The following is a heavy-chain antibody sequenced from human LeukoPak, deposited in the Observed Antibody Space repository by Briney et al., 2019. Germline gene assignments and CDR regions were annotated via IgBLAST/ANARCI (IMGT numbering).Heavy chain of an antibody. CDR3: AVGTAFDY. CDR1: GFTFSSYA. D-gene: IGHD1-1*01. J-gene: IGHJ4*02. CDR2: ISYDGSNK. V-gene: IGHV3-30*04. Sequence: GGSLRLSCAASGFTFSSYAMHWVRQAPGKGLEWVAVISYDGSNKYYADSVKGRFTISRDNSKNTLYLQMNSLRAEDTAVYYCAVGTAFDYWGQGTLVTVSS.